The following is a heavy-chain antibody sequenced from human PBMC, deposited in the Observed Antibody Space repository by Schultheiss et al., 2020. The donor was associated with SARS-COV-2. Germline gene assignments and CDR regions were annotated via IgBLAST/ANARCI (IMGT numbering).Heavy chain of an antibody. V-gene: IGHV3-9*01. Sequence: GGSLRLSCAASGFTFDDYAMHWVRQAPGKGLEWVSGISWNSGSIGYADSVKGRFTISRDNAKNSLYLQMNSLRAEDTAVYYCARGTPPFRGDRKDWFDPWGQGTLVTVSS. CDR2: ISWNSGSI. J-gene: IGHJ5*02. D-gene: IGHD3-10*01. CDR1: GFTFDDYA. CDR3: ARGTPPFRGDRKDWFDP.